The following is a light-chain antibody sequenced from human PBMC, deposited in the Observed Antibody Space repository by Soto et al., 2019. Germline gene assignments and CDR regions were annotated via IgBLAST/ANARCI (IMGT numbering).Light chain of an antibody. CDR3: CSYAGNYIVL. Sequence: QSVLTQPRSVSGSPGQSVTISCTGTSSEVRGYDYLSWYQQHPGKAPKLMIYDVNKRPSRVPDRFSGSKSDNTASLTISGLQADDEADYYCCSYAGNYIVLFGGGTKLTVL. CDR1: SSEVRGYDY. V-gene: IGLV2-11*01. J-gene: IGLJ2*01. CDR2: DVN.